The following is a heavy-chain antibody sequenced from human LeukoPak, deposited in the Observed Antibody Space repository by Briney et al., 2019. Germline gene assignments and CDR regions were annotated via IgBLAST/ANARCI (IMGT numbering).Heavy chain of an antibody. CDR3: VRDSDYQRNSGGRYAHYDALDI. CDR2: IKADGSVK. Sequence: PGGSLTLSCAASGFTFSTSWMSWVRQAPGKGLEGVANIKADGSVKHYVDSMEGRFSISRDNARSSLYLQMNSLRAEDPAVYYCVRDSDYQRNSGGRYAHYDALDIWGQGTMVTVSS. V-gene: IGHV3-7*01. CDR1: GFTFSTSW. D-gene: IGHD2-21*01. J-gene: IGHJ3*02.